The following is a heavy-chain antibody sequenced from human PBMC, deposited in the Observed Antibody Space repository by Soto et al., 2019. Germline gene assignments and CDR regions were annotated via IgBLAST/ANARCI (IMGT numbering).Heavy chain of an antibody. V-gene: IGHV3-23*01. J-gene: IGHJ2*01. Sequence: EVQLLESGGDSVQPGGSVRLSCAGSGFTFINYAMNWVRQAPGKGLEWVSTISGGGDATFFADSVRGRFTFSRDNSKNTVTLQMNSMGVDDTAVYYCAGKVVGDTSRTDYGYGDLWGRCTLVPVSS. CDR3: AGKVVGDTSRTDYGYGDL. CDR1: GFTFINYA. CDR2: ISGGGDAT. D-gene: IGHD3-16*01.